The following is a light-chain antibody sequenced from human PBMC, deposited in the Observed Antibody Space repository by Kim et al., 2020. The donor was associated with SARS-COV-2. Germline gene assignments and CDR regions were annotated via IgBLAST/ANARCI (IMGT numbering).Light chain of an antibody. Sequence: QAVVTQEPSLTVSPGGTVTLTCASSTGAVTSNYYPNWFQQKPGQPPRPLIYGISNKHSWTPAHFSGSLLGGKAALTLSGVQPEDEADYYCLLFYGGACFFGGGTQLTVL. J-gene: IGLJ2*01. CDR2: GIS. CDR3: LLFYGGACF. CDR1: TGAVTSNYY. V-gene: IGLV7-43*01.